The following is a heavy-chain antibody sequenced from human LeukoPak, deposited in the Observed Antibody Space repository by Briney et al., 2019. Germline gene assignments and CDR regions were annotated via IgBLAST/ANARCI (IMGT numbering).Heavy chain of an antibody. CDR3: ASMGITFGGVIVSNWFDP. CDR1: GFTFSSYS. D-gene: IGHD3-16*02. V-gene: IGHV3-21*01. J-gene: IGHJ5*02. Sequence: GGSLRLSCAASGFTFSSYSMNWVRQAPGKGLEWVSSISSSSSYIYYADSVKGRFTISRDNAKNSLYLQMNSLRAEDTAVYYCASMGITFGGVIVSNWFDPWGQGTLVTVSS. CDR2: ISSSSSYI.